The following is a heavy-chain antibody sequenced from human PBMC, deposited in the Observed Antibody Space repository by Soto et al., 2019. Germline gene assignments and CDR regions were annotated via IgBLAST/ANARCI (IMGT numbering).Heavy chain of an antibody. D-gene: IGHD1-1*01. CDR1: GFTFISYS. CDR3: AKFADAGTPNYCYSGMDV. J-gene: IGHJ6*02. V-gene: IGHV3-23*01. CDR2: ISGSGVST. Sequence: GGSLRLSGAASGFTFISYSISWVRQAPWKGLEWVSAISGSGVSTYYADSVKGRFTISRDNSKNTLYLQMNSLRAEDTAVYYCAKFADAGTPNYCYSGMDVSGHEPKVIVSS.